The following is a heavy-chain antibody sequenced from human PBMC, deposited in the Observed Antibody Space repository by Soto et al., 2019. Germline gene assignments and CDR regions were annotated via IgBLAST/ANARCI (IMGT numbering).Heavy chain of an antibody. V-gene: IGHV1-3*01. D-gene: IGHD2-15*01. CDR2: INAGNGNT. J-gene: IGHJ4*02. CDR3: ARDLGGGTDY. CDR1: GYTFTSYA. Sequence: QVQLVQSGAEVKKPGASVKVSCKASGYTFTSYAMQWVRQAPGQRLEWMGWINAGNGNTKYSQKFQGRVTITSDTSASTDYMELSSLRSEDTAVYYCARDLGGGTDYWGQGTLVTVSS.